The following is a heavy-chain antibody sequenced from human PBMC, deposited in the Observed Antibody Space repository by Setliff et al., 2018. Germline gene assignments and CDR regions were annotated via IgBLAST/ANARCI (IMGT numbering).Heavy chain of an antibody. J-gene: IGHJ4*02. V-gene: IGHV4-61*09. CDR2: IYTSWST. CDR3: ARTGTYRYFDY. CDR1: GASVSGNSYY. Sequence: PSETLSLTCTVSGASVSGNSYYWGWFRQPAGKELEWIGQIYTSWSTNYNPSLKSRVTISVDTSKSQFSLRLNSVTAADTAVYYCARTGTYRYFDYWGRGTLVTVSS. D-gene: IGHD1-1*01.